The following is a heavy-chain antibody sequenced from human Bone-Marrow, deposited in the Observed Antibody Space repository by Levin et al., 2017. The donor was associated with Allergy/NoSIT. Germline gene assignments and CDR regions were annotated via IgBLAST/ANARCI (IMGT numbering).Heavy chain of an antibody. CDR2: ISTFSGDT. J-gene: IGHJ5*02. CDR1: DDTFSSHD. Sequence: GESLKISCKASDDTFSSHDVSWVRQAPGQGLQWMAWISTFSGDTKYAQNLQGRVTMTTDPSTSTAYVELRSLRSDDTAVYYCARDAKAYCSSSSCYRGTWFDPWGQGTLVTVSS. D-gene: IGHD2-2*02. V-gene: IGHV1-18*01. CDR3: ARDAKAYCSSSSCYRGTWFDP.